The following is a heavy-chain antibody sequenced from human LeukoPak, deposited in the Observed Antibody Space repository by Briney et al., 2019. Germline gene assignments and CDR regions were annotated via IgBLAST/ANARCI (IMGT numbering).Heavy chain of an antibody. CDR1: GGSISSYY. D-gene: IGHD3-10*01. Sequence: TPSETLSLTCTVSGGSISSYYWSWIRQPPGKGLEWIGYIYYSGSTNYNPSLKSRVTMSVDTSKNQFSLKLSSVTAADTAVYYCARDMYYYGSGSYRFDYWGQGTLVTVSS. J-gene: IGHJ4*02. V-gene: IGHV4-59*12. CDR3: ARDMYYYGSGSYRFDY. CDR2: IYYSGST.